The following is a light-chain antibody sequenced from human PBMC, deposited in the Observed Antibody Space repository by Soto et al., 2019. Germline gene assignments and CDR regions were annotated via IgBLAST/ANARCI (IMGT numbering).Light chain of an antibody. Sequence: EIVLTQSPGTLYLSPGERATLSCRASQSVNSYLAWYQQKPGQAPRLLIYDASKRATGIPVRFSGSGSGTDFTLTISSLEPEDFAVYYCQQRSNWPRTFGQGTKVEIK. V-gene: IGKV3-11*01. CDR2: DAS. J-gene: IGKJ1*01. CDR3: QQRSNWPRT. CDR1: QSVNSY.